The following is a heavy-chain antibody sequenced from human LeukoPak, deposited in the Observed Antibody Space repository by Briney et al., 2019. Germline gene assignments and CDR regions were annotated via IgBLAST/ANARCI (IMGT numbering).Heavy chain of an antibody. D-gene: IGHD3-10*02. V-gene: IGHV3-7*03. CDR3: ARDPYVSNFDY. J-gene: IGHJ4*02. CDR1: GLTFSNYW. CDR2: IKEDGSET. Sequence: AGGSLRLSCAASGLTFSNYWMSWVRQAPGKGPEWMGNIKEDGSETYYVDSVKGRFTISRDNAQNSLYLHMHSLRVEDTAVYYCARDPYVSNFDYWGQGTLVTVSS.